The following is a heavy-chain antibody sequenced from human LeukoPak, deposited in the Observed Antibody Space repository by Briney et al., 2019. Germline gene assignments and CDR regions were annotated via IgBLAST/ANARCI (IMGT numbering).Heavy chain of an antibody. Sequence: PGRSLRLSCAASGFTFSSYAMHWVRQAPGKGLEWVAVISYDGSNKYYADSVKGRFTISRDNSKNTLYLQMNSLRAEDTAVYYCAKTFCGGDCYFVYWGQGTLVTVSS. CDR1: GFTFSSYA. D-gene: IGHD2-21*02. J-gene: IGHJ4*02. CDR2: ISYDGSNK. V-gene: IGHV3-30-3*02. CDR3: AKTFCGGDCYFVY.